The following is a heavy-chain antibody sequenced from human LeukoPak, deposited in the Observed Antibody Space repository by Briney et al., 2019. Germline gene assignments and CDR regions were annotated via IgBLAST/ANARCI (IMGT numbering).Heavy chain of an antibody. CDR1: GGSISSSSYY. CDR2: IYYSGST. D-gene: IGHD5-12*01. J-gene: IGHJ5*02. Sequence: SETLSLTCTVSGGSISSSSYYWGWIRQPPGKGLEWIGSIYYSGSTYYNPSLKSRVTISVDTSKNQFSLKLRSVTAAHTAVYYCARLPVDIVATRGFNWFDPWGQGTLVTVSS. CDR3: ARLPVDIVATRGFNWFDP. V-gene: IGHV4-39*01.